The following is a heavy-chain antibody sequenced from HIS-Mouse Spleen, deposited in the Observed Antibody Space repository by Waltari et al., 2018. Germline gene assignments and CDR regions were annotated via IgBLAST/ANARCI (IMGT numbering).Heavy chain of an antibody. D-gene: IGHD6-19*01. V-gene: IGHV2-70*15. CDR1: GFSLSTSGTC. Sequence: QVTLRESGPALVTPTQTLTLTCTFSGFSLSTSGTCVSWIRQPPGKALEWLARIDWDDDKYYSTSLKTRLTISKDTSKNQVVLTMTNMDPVDTATYYCARIAEGYSSGWYAFDYWGQGTLVTVSS. CDR2: IDWDDDK. J-gene: IGHJ4*02. CDR3: ARIAEGYSSGWYAFDY.